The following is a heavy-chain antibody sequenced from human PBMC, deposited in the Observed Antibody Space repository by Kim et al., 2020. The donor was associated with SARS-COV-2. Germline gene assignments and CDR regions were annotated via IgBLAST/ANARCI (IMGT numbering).Heavy chain of an antibody. CDR3: TKGRGGLYDASDV. D-gene: IGHD2-15*01. J-gene: IGHJ3*01. CDR1: GFNFDDHA. CDR2: ITWNSGDI. V-gene: IGHV3-9*01. Sequence: GGSLRLSCAASGFNFDDHAMHWVRQAPGKGLEWVSGITWNSGDIGYVDSVKGRFTVSRDNAKTSLYLQMNSLSVEDTAIYYCTKGRGGLYDASDVWGRGTMVTVSS.